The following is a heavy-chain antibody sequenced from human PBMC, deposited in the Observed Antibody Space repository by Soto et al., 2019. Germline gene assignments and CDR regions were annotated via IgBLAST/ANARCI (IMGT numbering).Heavy chain of an antibody. Sequence: GGSLRLSCAASGFTFSSYWMHWVRQAPGKGLVWVSRINSDGSSTSYADSVKGRFTISRDNAKNTLYLQMNSLRAEDTAVYYCVRDLEIDDYIWGSYRHAFDIWGQGTMVTVSS. CDR2: INSDGSST. CDR3: VRDLEIDDYIWGSYRHAFDI. J-gene: IGHJ3*02. V-gene: IGHV3-74*01. CDR1: GFTFSSYW. D-gene: IGHD3-16*02.